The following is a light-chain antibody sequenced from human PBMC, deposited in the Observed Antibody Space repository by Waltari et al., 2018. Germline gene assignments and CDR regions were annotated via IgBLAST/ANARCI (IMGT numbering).Light chain of an antibody. Sequence: QSVLTQPPSASGTPGQRVTISCSGISSNIGNNYVFWYQQLPGKAPKLLIYRNEHRPSGVPDRLSASKSVTSAALAIGGLRSEDEAIYHCAAWDNRLGRWVFGEVTKLTVL. CDR3: AAWDNRLGRWV. J-gene: IGLJ3*02. V-gene: IGLV1-47*01. CDR2: RNE. CDR1: SSNIGNNY.